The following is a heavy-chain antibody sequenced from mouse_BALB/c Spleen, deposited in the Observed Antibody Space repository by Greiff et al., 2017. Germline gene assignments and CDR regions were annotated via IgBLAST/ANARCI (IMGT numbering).Heavy chain of an antibody. D-gene: IGHD2-4*01. J-gene: IGHJ4*01. CDR2: IYPGNSDT. CDR1: GYTFTSYW. V-gene: IGHV1-5*01. Sequence: VHVKQSGTVLARPGASVKMSCKASGYTFTSYWMHWVKQRPGQGLEWIGAIYPGNSDTSYNQKFKGKAKLTAVTSTSTAYMELSSLTNEDSAVYYCTRYDYLYAMDYWGQGTSVTVSS. CDR3: TRYDYLYAMDY.